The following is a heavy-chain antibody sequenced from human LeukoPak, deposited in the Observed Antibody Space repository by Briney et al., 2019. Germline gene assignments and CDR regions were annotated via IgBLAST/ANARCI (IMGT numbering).Heavy chain of an antibody. J-gene: IGHJ4*02. D-gene: IGHD3-10*01. CDR2: IKKDGSEK. V-gene: IGHV3-7*01. CDR3: ARVAMVRGYHYFDY. CDR1: ELIFSDFC. Sequence: GGSLRLSCVASELIFSDFCMTWVRHSRGKGLEWVATIKKDGSEKYYVDSMKGRFTISRDNAENTMYLYMTSLRAEDTAVYYCARVAMVRGYHYFDYWGQGTLVTVSS.